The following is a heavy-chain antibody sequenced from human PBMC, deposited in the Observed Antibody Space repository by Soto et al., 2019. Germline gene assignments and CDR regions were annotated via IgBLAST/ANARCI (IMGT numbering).Heavy chain of an antibody. Sequence: VQLVESGGGVVQPGRSLRLSCAASGFTFSTYGMHWVRQAPGKGLEWVAVIWYDGNKKYYGDSVKGRFSISRDNSKNTLYLQMSSRRVADTAVYYCARDSLGYCSGGDCYSLGWFDPWGQGTMVTVSS. CDR2: IWYDGNKK. J-gene: IGHJ5*02. CDR1: GFTFSTYG. CDR3: ARDSLGYCSGGDCYSLGWFDP. D-gene: IGHD2-15*01. V-gene: IGHV3-33*01.